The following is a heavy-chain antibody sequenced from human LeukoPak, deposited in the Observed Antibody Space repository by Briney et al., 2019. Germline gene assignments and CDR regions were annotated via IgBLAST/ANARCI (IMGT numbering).Heavy chain of an antibody. V-gene: IGHV3-23*01. CDR1: GFTFSSYA. D-gene: IGHD6-13*01. CDR3: ATNSSRGVFDY. CDR2: ISGSGGST. J-gene: IGHJ4*02. Sequence: GGSLRLSCAASGFTFSSYAMSWVRQAPGKGLEWVSAISGSGGSTYYADSVKGRFTISRDNSKITLYLQMNSLRAEDTAVYYCATNSSRGVFDYWGQGTLVTVSS.